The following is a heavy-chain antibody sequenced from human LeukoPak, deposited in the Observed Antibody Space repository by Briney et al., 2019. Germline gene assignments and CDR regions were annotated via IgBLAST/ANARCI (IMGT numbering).Heavy chain of an antibody. Sequence: SETLSLTCTVSGGSIDSYHWSWIRHPAGRGLEWIWRIYTSGSTNYNPSLKSRVTMSVDTSKNQFSLKLSSVTAADTAVYYCARVAQKLERIALAATSEWRANWYFDLWGRGTLVTVYS. J-gene: IGHJ2*01. CDR1: GGSIDSYH. CDR3: ARVAQKLERIALAATSEWRANWYFDL. V-gene: IGHV4-4*07. CDR2: IYTSGST. D-gene: IGHD6-19*01.